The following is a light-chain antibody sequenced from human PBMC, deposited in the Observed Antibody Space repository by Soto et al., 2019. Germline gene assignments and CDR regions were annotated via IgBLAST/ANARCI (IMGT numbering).Light chain of an antibody. CDR3: QQYGSSPLIS. Sequence: IVLTQSPGTLSLPPGERATLSCRASERVSSSYLTWYQQKPGQAPRLLIFGASKRATGIPDRFSGSGSGRDFTLTISGLEPEDFAVYYCQQYGSSPLISFGQGTRLEIK. CDR1: ERVSSSY. CDR2: GAS. J-gene: IGKJ5*01. V-gene: IGKV3-20*01.